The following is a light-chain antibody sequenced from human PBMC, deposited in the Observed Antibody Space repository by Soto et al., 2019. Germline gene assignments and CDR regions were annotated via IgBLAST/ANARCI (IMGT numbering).Light chain of an antibody. CDR2: DVS. CDR3: QQRGAWPLT. CDR1: QSVGSS. V-gene: IGKV3-11*01. Sequence: EIVLTQSPGTLSLSPGDRATLSCRASQSVGSSLAWYQQKPGQAPRLLIWDVSNRATGIPARFSGSGSATDFTLTIRSLEPEDLAVYYCQQRGAWPLTFGGGTRVEIK. J-gene: IGKJ4*01.